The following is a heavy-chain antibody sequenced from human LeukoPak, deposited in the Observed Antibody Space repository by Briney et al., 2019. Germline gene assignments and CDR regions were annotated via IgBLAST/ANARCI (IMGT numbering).Heavy chain of an antibody. CDR2: INYSGST. V-gene: IGHV4-34*01. CDR1: GGSFSGYY. CDR3: ARRSYGVPFDP. J-gene: IGHJ5*02. Sequence: SETLSLTCAVYGGSFSGYYWSWIRQPPGKGLEWIGEINYSGSTNYNPSLKSRVTISVDTSKNQFSLELTSVTAADTAVYYCARRSYGVPFDPWGQGILVTVSS. D-gene: IGHD3-10*01.